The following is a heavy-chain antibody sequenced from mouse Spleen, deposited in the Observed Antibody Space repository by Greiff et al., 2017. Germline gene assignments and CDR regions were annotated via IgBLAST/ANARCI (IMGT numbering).Heavy chain of an antibody. J-gene: IGHJ4*01. D-gene: IGHD2-4*01. CDR1: GYTFTSYW. V-gene: IGHV1-69*02. Sequence: QVQLQQPGAELVKPGVSVKLSCKASGYTFTSYWMHWVKQRPGQGLEWIGEIDPSDSYTNYNQKFKGKATLTVDKSSSTAYMQLSSLTSEDSAVYYCARRTITHAMDYWGQGTSVTVSS. CDR2: IDPSDSYT. CDR3: ARRTITHAMDY.